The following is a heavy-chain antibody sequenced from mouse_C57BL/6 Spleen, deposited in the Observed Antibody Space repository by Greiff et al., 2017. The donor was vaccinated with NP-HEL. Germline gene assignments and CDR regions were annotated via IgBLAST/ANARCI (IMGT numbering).Heavy chain of an antibody. V-gene: IGHV7-3*01. CDR3: ARFSYGAPFAY. Sequence: EVQLVESGGGLVQPGGSLSLSCAASGFTFTDYYMSWVRQPPGKALEWLGFIRNKANGYTTEYSASVKGRFTISRDNSQSILYLQMNALRAEDSATYYCARFSYGAPFAYWGQGTLVTVSA. CDR2: IRNKANGYTT. D-gene: IGHD2-1*01. CDR1: GFTFTDYY. J-gene: IGHJ3*01.